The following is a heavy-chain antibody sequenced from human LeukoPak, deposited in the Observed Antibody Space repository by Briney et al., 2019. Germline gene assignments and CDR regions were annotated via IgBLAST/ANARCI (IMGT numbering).Heavy chain of an antibody. V-gene: IGHV3-11*01. Sequence: PGGSLRLSCAASGFTFSDYYMSWIRQAPGKGLEWVSSISNSGTAIYYADSVKGRFTISRDNAKNSLYLQMNSLRAEDTAVYYCARGPHSSSWPDIPRDYWGQGTLVTVSS. J-gene: IGHJ4*02. CDR2: ISNSGTAI. D-gene: IGHD6-13*01. CDR1: GFTFSDYY. CDR3: ARGPHSSSWPDIPRDY.